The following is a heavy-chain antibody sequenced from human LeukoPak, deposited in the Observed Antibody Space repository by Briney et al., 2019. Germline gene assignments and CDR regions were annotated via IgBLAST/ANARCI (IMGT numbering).Heavy chain of an antibody. D-gene: IGHD3-10*01. CDR2: INPNSGGT. CDR1: GYTFTGYY. V-gene: IGHV1-2*02. Sequence: ASVKVSCKASGYTFTGYYIHWVRQAPGQGLECAGWINPNSGGTSYAQKFQGRVTMTRDTSISTAYMELSRLRSDDTAVYYCARGGSGSYFSWLDPWGQGTLVAVSS. J-gene: IGHJ5*02. CDR3: ARGGSGSYFSWLDP.